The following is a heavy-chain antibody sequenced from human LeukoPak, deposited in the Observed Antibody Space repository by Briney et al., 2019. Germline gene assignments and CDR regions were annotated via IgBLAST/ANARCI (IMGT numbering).Heavy chain of an antibody. V-gene: IGHV4-34*01. J-gene: IGHJ1*01. CDR2: INHSGST. D-gene: IGHD2/OR15-2a*01. CDR3: ATNRGNTYFKD. CDR1: GGSFSGYY. Sequence: PSETLSLTCAVYGGSFSGYYWSWIRQPPGKGLEWIGEINHSGSTNYNPSLKSRVTISVDTSKNQFSLKLSSVTAADTAVYYCATNRGNTYFKDWGQGTLVTVSS.